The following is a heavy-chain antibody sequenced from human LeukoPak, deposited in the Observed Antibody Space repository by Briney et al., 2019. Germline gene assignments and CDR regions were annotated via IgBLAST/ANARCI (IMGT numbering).Heavy chain of an antibody. CDR1: GFTFSSYW. CDR2: IKQDGSEK. V-gene: IGHV3-7*01. D-gene: IGHD6-19*01. J-gene: IGHJ4*02. CDR3: ARETYSSGWYYFDY. Sequence: GGSLRLSCAASGFTFSSYWMSWVRQAPGKGLEWVDNIKQDGSEKYYVDSVKGRFTISRDNAKNSLYLQMNSLRGEDTAVYYCARETYSSGWYYFDYWGQGTLVTVSS.